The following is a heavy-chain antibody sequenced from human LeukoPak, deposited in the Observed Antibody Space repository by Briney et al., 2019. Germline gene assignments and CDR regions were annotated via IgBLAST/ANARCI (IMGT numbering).Heavy chain of an antibody. CDR3: AKTTGGWPRFFDH. Sequence: GGSLRLSCAASGYPFSGSDIHWVRQAPGKGLEWVAFVSQEGSSKVYAESGKGRFGISRDNSKSTTYLQMNGLRPDDTAVYYCAKTTGGWPRFFDHWGQGTLVAVSS. D-gene: IGHD6-19*01. J-gene: IGHJ4*02. CDR1: GYPFSGSD. V-gene: IGHV3-30*18. CDR2: VSQEGSSK.